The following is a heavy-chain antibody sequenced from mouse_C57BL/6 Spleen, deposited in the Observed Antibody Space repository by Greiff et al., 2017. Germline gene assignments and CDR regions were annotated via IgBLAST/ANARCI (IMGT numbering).Heavy chain of an antibody. Sequence: VQLQQSVAELVRPGASVKLSCTASGFTITNTYMHWVKQRPEQGLEWIGRIDPANGSTKYDQKFQGKATITADTSSNTAYLQLSSLTSEDTANYCWAREGTVEAPLDDWGQGTTRTVSS. V-gene: IGHV14-3*01. CDR1: GFTITNTY. J-gene: IGHJ2*01. CDR2: IDPANGST. CDR3: AREGTVEAPLDD. D-gene: IGHD1-1*01.